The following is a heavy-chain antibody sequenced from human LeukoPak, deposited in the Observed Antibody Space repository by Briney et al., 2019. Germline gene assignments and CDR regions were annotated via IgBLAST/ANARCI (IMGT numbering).Heavy chain of an antibody. CDR2: INPNSGGA. CDR3: AKSTNWGSISDGFDI. Sequence: APVKVSCKASGYSFIGYYIHWVRQAPGQGLEWMGCINPNSGGANYAQKFQGRVTVTRDTSISTVYMELTRLRSDDTAMYYCAKSTNWGSISDGFDIWGQGTMVTVAS. CDR1: GYSFIGYY. J-gene: IGHJ3*02. V-gene: IGHV1-2*02. D-gene: IGHD7-27*01.